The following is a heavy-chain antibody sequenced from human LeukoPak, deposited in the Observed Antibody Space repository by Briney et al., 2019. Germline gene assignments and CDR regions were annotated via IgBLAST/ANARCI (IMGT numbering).Heavy chain of an antibody. CDR1: GYTFTGYY. J-gene: IGHJ6*03. D-gene: IGHD1-26*01. CDR2: INPNSGGT. V-gene: IGHV1-2*02. Sequence: GASVNVSCKASGYTFTGYYMHWVRQAPGQGLEWMGWINPNSGGTNYAQKFQGRVTMTWDTSISTAYMELSRLRSDDTAVYYCAREGSGSYYSVRRNYYYYMDVWGKGTTVTVSS. CDR3: AREGSGSYYSVRRNYYYYMDV.